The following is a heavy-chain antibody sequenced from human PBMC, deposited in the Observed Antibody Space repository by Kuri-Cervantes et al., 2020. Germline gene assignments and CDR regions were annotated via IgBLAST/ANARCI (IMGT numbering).Heavy chain of an antibody. Sequence: SCTVSGGSVRSSRFYWGWIRQPPGKGLEWIGYIYYSGSTYYNPSLKSRVTISVATSKNQFSLKLSSVTASDTAVYYCARYYYGMDVWGQGTTVTVSS. CDR2: IYYSGST. J-gene: IGHJ6*02. CDR3: ARYYYGMDV. CDR1: GGSVRSSRFY. V-gene: IGHV4-30-4*08.